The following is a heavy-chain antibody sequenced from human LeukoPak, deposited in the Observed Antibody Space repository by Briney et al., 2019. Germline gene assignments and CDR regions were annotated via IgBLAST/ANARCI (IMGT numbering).Heavy chain of an antibody. CDR2: IYYSGST. V-gene: IGHV4-59*08. J-gene: IGHJ4*02. D-gene: IGHD1-26*01. CDR1: SGSIRSYY. Sequence: PSETLSLTCTVSSGSIRSYYWSWIRQPPGKGLEWIGYIYYSGSTKYNPSLKSRATISVDTSKNQFSLKLSSVTAADTAVYYCASGSYYFDYWGQGTLVTVSS. CDR3: ASGSYYFDY.